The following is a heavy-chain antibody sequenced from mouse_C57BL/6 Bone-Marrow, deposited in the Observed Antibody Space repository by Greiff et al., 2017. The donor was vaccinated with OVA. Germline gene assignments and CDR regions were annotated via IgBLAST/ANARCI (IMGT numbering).Heavy chain of an antibody. CDR1: GYTFTSYW. CDR2: IDPSDSST. V-gene: IGHV1-69*01. Sequence: QVLLQQPGAELVMPGASVKLSCKASGYTFTSYWMHWVKQRPGQGLEWIGEIDPSDSSTNYNQKFKGKSTLTVDKSTSTAYMQLRSLTSEDSAVYFCAREILRTLDTMDYWGQGTSVTVSS. J-gene: IGHJ4*01. CDR3: AREILRTLDTMDY.